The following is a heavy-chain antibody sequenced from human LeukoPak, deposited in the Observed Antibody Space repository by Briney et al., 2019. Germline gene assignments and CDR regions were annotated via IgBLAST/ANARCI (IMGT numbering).Heavy chain of an antibody. J-gene: IGHJ4*02. Sequence: GGSLRLSCAASGFTVSSNYMNWVRQAPGKGLEWVSVIYSGGSTYYTDSVKGRFTISRDTSKNTLYLQMSSLRAEDTAVYYCARDKTAVGPFDYWGQGPLVTVSS. CDR2: IYSGGST. CDR1: GFTVSSNY. V-gene: IGHV3-66*01. CDR3: ARDKTAVGPFDY. D-gene: IGHD5-18*01.